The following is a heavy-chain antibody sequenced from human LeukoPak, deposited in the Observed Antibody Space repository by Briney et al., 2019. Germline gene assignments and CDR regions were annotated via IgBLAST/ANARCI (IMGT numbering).Heavy chain of an antibody. CDR2: INPSGGST. CDR1: GYTFTSYY. D-gene: IGHD1-26*01. Sequence: ASVKVSCKASGYTFTSYYMHWVRQAPGQGLEWMGIINPSGGSTSYAQKFQGRVTMTRDTSTSTVYMELSSLRSEDTAVYSCARRGSDAEPYNWCDPWGLGTLVTVSS. V-gene: IGHV1-46*01. CDR3: ARRGSDAEPYNWCDP. J-gene: IGHJ5*02.